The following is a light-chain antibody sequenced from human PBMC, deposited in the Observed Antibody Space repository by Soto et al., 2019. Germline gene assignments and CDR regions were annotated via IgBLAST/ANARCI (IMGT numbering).Light chain of an antibody. V-gene: IGLV1-44*01. Sequence: QPVLTQPPSASGTPGQRVTISCSGSSSNIGSNTVNWYQQLPGTAPKLPIYSNNQRPSGVPDRFSGSKSGTSASLAISGLQSEDEADYYCAAWDDSLNGQVFGGGTKVTVL. CDR1: SSNIGSNT. CDR3: AAWDDSLNGQV. CDR2: SNN. J-gene: IGLJ2*01.